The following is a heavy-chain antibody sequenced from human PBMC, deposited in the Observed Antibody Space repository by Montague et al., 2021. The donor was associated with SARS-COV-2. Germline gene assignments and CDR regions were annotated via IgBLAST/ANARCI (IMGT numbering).Heavy chain of an antibody. CDR1: GGSIGSGGYY. D-gene: IGHD2-2*01. J-gene: IGHJ4*02. Sequence: TLSLTCTVSGGSIGSGGYYWSWIRQHLGKGLEWIGYIYYSGSTYYXPSLKSRVTISVDTSKNQFSLKLSSVTAADTAVYYCARTPAVYVVVVPAARGHFDYWGQGTLVTVSS. CDR3: ARTPAVYVVVVPAARGHFDY. CDR2: IYYSGST. V-gene: IGHV4-31*03.